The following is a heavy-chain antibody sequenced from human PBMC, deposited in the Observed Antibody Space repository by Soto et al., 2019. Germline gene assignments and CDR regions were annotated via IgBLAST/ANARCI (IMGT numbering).Heavy chain of an antibody. J-gene: IGHJ6*02. Sequence: QVQLVQSGAEVKKPGSSVKVSCKASGGTFSSYAISWVRQAPGQGLEWMGGIIRIFGTADYAQKFQGRVTMTADESTSTAYMELSRLRSEDTGVYFCATPPAGYYYYGMDVWGQGTTVTVSS. CDR3: ATPPAGYYYYGMDV. CDR1: GGTFSSYA. CDR2: IIRIFGTA. V-gene: IGHV1-69*12.